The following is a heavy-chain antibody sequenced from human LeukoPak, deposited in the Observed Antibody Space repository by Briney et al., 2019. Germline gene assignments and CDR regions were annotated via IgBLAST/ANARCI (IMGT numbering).Heavy chain of an antibody. CDR2: INPNSGGT. CDR1: GYTFTGYY. V-gene: IGHV1-2*02. Sequence: ASVKVSCKASGYTFTGYYMHWVRQAPGQGLEWMGWINPNSGGTNYAQKFQGRVTMTRDTSISTAYMELRSLRSDDTAVYYCARGHPSSSGWYYFDYWGQGTLVTVSS. D-gene: IGHD6-19*01. CDR3: ARGHPSSSGWYYFDY. J-gene: IGHJ4*02.